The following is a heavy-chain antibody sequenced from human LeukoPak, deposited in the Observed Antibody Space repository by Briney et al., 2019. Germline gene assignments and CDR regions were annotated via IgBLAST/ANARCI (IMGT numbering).Heavy chain of an antibody. V-gene: IGHV3-11*05. D-gene: IGHD3-9*01. CDR1: GFTFSDYY. CDR3: ARARAGYGWFDP. Sequence: GGSLRLSCAASGFTFSDYYMSWIPQAPGKGVEWVSYISSSSSYTNYADSVKGRFTISRDNAKNSLYLQMNSLRAEDTAVYYCARARAGYGWFDPWGQGTLVTVSS. CDR2: ISSSSSYT. J-gene: IGHJ5*02.